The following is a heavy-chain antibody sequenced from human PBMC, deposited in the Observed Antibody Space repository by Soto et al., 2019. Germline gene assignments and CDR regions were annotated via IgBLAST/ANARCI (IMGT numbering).Heavy chain of an antibody. V-gene: IGHV4-30-4*01. CDR3: ARETVVVPAAMRGWGNSYYFDY. J-gene: IGHJ4*02. CDR1: GGSISSGDYY. D-gene: IGHD2-2*01. Sequence: TSETLSLTCTVSGGSISSGDYYWSWIRQPPGKGLEWIGYIYYSGSTYYNPSLKSRVTISVDTSKNQFSLKLSSVTATDTAVYYCARETVVVPAAMRGWGNSYYFDYWGQGTLVTVSS. CDR2: IYYSGST.